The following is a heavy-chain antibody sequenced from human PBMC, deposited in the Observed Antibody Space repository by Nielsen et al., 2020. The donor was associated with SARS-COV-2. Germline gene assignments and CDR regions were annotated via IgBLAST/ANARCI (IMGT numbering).Heavy chain of an antibody. V-gene: IGHV5-51*01. CDR1: GYSFTSYW. CDR3: ARLGCSSNSCYSPYYYYGMDV. CDR2: IYPGDSDT. J-gene: IGHJ6*02. D-gene: IGHD2-2*01. Sequence: ESPKISCKGSGYSFTSYWIGWVRQMPGKGLEWMGIIYPGDSDTRYSPSFQGQVTISADKSISTAYLQGSSLKASDTAMYYCARLGCSSNSCYSPYYYYGMDVWGQGTTVTVSS.